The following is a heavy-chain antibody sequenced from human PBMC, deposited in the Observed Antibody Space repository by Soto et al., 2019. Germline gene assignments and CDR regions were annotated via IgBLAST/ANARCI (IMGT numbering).Heavy chain of an antibody. D-gene: IGHD4-17*01. V-gene: IGHV4-30-4*01. Sequence: PSETLSLTCTVSGGSISSGDYYWSWIRQPPGKGLEWIGYIYYSGSTYYNPPLKSRVTISVDTSKNQFSLKLSSVTAADTAVYYCARVRGGDDYGDYNPRYFDYWGQGTLVTVSS. CDR3: ARVRGGDDYGDYNPRYFDY. CDR2: IYYSGST. CDR1: GGSISSGDYY. J-gene: IGHJ4*02.